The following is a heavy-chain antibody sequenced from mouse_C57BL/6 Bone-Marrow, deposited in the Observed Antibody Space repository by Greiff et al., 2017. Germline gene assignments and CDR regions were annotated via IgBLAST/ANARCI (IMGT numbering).Heavy chain of an antibody. V-gene: IGHV1-5*01. CDR1: GYTFTSYW. CDR3: TRSLITTVVGGVAY. Sequence: EVQLQQSGTVLARPGASVKMSCKTSGYTFTSYWMHWVKQRPGQGLEWIGAIYPGNSDTSYNQKFKGKAKLTAVTSASTAYMELSSLTNEDSAVYYCTRSLITTVVGGVAYWGQGTLVTVSA. CDR2: IYPGNSDT. D-gene: IGHD1-1*01. J-gene: IGHJ3*01.